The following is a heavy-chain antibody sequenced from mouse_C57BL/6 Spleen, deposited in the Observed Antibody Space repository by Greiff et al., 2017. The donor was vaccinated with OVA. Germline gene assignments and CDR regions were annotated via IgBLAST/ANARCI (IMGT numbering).Heavy chain of an antibody. J-gene: IGHJ2*01. D-gene: IGHD4-1*01. CDR2: IDPSDSYT. CDR1: GYTFTSYW. Sequence: VQLQQPGAELVKPGASVKLSCKASGYTFTSYWMQWVKQRPGQGLEWIGEIDPSDSYTNYNQKFKGKATLTVDTSSSTAYMQLSSLTSEDSAVDYCARGRTGTWDYWGQGTTLTVSS. CDR3: ARGRTGTWDY. V-gene: IGHV1-50*01.